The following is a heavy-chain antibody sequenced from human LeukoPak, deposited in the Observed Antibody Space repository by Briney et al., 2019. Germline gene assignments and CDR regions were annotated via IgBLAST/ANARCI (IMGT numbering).Heavy chain of an antibody. CDR3: ARGGAARPDF. CDR1: GFTVSSNS. D-gene: IGHD6-6*01. CDR2: IYSDNT. V-gene: IGHV3-53*01. J-gene: IGHJ4*02. Sequence: PGGSLRLSCTVSGFTVSSNSMSWVRQAPGKGLEWVSFIYSDNTHYSDSVKGRFTISRDNAKNPLYLQMNSLRVEDTAIYYCARGGAARPDFWGQGTLVTVSS.